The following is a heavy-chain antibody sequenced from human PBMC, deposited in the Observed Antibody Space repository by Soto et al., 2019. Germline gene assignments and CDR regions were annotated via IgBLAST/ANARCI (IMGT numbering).Heavy chain of an antibody. J-gene: IGHJ4*02. V-gene: IGHV4-34*01. CDR2: INHSGST. CDR3: ARGPDLDFDY. Sequence: SETLSLTCAVYGGSFSGYYWSWIRQPPGKGLEWIGEINHSGSTNYNPSLKSRVTISVDTSKNQFSLKLSSVTAADTAVYYCARGPDLDFDYWGQGTLVTVPQ. CDR1: GGSFSGYY.